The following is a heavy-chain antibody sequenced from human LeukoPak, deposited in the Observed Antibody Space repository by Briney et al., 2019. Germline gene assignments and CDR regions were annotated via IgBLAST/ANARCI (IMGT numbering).Heavy chain of an antibody. CDR2: ISSSSSYI. J-gene: IGHJ4*02. CDR3: ARDYDSSGYYPNWAY. D-gene: IGHD3-22*01. V-gene: IGHV3-21*01. Sequence: GGSLRLSCAASGFTFSSYSMNWVRQAPGKGLGWVSSISSSSSYIYYADSVKGRFTISRDNAKNSLYLQMNSLRAEDTAVYYCARDYDSSGYYPNWAYWGQGTLVTVSS. CDR1: GFTFSSYS.